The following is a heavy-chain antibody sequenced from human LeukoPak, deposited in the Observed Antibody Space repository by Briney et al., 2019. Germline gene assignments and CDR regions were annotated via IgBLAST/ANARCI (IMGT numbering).Heavy chain of an antibody. V-gene: IGHV3-48*01. J-gene: IGHJ4*02. Sequence: GGSLRLSCAASGFTFTTYSMNWVRQAPGKGLEWVSYISSSSSTIYYADSVKGRFTISRDNAKNSLYLQMNTLRAEDTAVYYCARDGHVFDYWGQGTLVTVSS. CDR3: ARDGHVFDY. CDR2: ISSSSSTI. CDR1: GFTFTTYS.